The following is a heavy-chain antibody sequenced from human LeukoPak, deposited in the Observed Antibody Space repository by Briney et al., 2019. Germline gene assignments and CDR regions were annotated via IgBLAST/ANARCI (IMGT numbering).Heavy chain of an antibody. V-gene: IGHV3-7*01. CDR2: INEDGNKK. CDR3: ARGCTTSSCYDY. CDR1: RFNFSSYS. J-gene: IGHJ4*02. Sequence: GGSLRLSCAASRFNFSSYSINWVRQAPGKGLEWVANINEDGNKKYYVDSVKGRFTISRDNAKNSLYLQMNSLRAEDTAVYYCARGCTTSSCYDYWGQGTLVTVSS. D-gene: IGHD2-2*01.